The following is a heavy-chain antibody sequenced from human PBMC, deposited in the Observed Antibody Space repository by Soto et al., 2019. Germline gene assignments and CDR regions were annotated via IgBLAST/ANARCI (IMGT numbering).Heavy chain of an antibody. J-gene: IGHJ4*02. CDR2: ISYDGSNK. CDR3: AKDLNKYSSSSYGY. V-gene: IGHV3-30*18. D-gene: IGHD6-6*01. CDR1: GFTFSSYG. Sequence: QVQLVESGGGVVQPRRSLRLSCAASGFTFSSYGMHWVRQAPGKGLEWVAVISYDGSNKYYADSVKGRFTISRDNSKNTLYLQMNSLRAEDTAVYYCAKDLNKYSSSSYGYWGQGTLVTVSS.